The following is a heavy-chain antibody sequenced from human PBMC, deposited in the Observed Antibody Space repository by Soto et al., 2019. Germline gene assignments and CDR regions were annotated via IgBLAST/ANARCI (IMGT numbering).Heavy chain of an antibody. V-gene: IGHV3-23*01. CDR3: AKAFNWNAESYFFDY. CDR2: IPPAGGDS. J-gene: IGHJ4*02. D-gene: IGHD1-20*01. CDR1: GFIFSTYT. Sequence: HPGGSLRLSCTASGFIFSTYTMAWVRLAPGKGLEWVSAIPPAGGDSFYADSVRGRFTISRDNSKSTLFLQLSSLRPEDMAIYYCAKAFNWNAESYFFDYWGQGTLVTVSS.